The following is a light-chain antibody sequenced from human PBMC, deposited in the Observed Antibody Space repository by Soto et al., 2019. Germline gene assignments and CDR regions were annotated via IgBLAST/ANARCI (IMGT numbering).Light chain of an antibody. Sequence: EIVLTQSPGTLSLSPGERATLSCRASQSINNRYLAWYQQKPGQAPRLLIHAASSRATGIPDRFSGSGSGTDFTLTISRLEPEDFAVYDCQQFGSSPGFTFGPGTKVDIK. J-gene: IGKJ3*01. V-gene: IGKV3-20*01. CDR3: QQFGSSPGFT. CDR2: AAS. CDR1: QSINNRY.